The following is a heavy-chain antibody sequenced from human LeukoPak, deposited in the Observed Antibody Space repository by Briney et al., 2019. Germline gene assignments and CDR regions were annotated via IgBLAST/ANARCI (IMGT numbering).Heavy chain of an antibody. D-gene: IGHD1-26*01. CDR3: AKDRSIVGATSDY. J-gene: IGHJ4*02. CDR1: GSTFSSYA. CDR2: ISGSGGST. V-gene: IGHV3-23*01. Sequence: PGGSLRLSCAASGSTFSSYAMSWVRQAPGKGLEWVSAISGSGGSTYYADSVKGRFTISRDNSKNTLYLQMNSLRAEDTAVYYCAKDRSIVGATSDYWGQGTLVTVSS.